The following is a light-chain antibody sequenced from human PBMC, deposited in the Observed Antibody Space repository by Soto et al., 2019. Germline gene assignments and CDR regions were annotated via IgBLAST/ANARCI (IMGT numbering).Light chain of an antibody. Sequence: VVTQSPATLSVFPGETATLSCRASQSVSSDLAWYQQRPGQAPRLLIYGASTRATGIPARFRGSGSGTEFRLTISSLQSEDFAVYYCQQYGSSPPITFGQGTRLEIK. CDR2: GAS. J-gene: IGKJ5*01. CDR3: QQYGSSPPIT. CDR1: QSVSSD. V-gene: IGKV3-15*01.